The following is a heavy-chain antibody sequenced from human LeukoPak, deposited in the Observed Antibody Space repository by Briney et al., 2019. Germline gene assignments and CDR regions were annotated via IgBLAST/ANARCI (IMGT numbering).Heavy chain of an antibody. CDR3: AKDSQWLHPVGYFDL. V-gene: IGHV3-23*01. CDR1: GFTFSSYG. D-gene: IGHD5-24*01. Sequence: GGSLRLSCAASGFTFSSYGMSWVRQAPGKGLEWVSAISGSGGSTYYADSVKGRFTISRDNSKNTLYLQMNSLRAEDTAVYYCAKDSQWLHPVGYFDLWGRGTLVTVSS. CDR2: ISGSGGST. J-gene: IGHJ2*01.